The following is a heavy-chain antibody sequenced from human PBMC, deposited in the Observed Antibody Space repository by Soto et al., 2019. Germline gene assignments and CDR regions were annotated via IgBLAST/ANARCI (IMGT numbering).Heavy chain of an antibody. CDR3: ARDRCSSTSCYRDTGFP. CDR2: IHYSGRT. V-gene: IGHV4-59*12. Sequence: SETLSLTCSVSNGSISGFYWTWIRQPPGKILEWIGYIHYSGRTDYNPSLTSRATMSVDTSKNQFSLNLKSITAADTAVYYCARDRCSSTSCYRDTGFPWGQGTLVTVSS. D-gene: IGHD2-2*01. J-gene: IGHJ5*02. CDR1: NGSISGFY.